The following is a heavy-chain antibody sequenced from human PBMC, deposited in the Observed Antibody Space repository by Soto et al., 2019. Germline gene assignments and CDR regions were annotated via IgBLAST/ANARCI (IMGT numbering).Heavy chain of an antibody. CDR1: GYTFTSYG. D-gene: IGHD4-17*01. Sequence: ASVKVSCKASGYTFTSYGISWVRQAPGQGLEWMGWISAYNGNTNYAQKLQGRVTMTTDTSTSTAYMELRSLRSDDTAVYYCARVSLTTVTTRWFDPWGQGTLVTVSS. CDR3: ARVSLTTVTTRWFDP. V-gene: IGHV1-18*01. CDR2: ISAYNGNT. J-gene: IGHJ5*02.